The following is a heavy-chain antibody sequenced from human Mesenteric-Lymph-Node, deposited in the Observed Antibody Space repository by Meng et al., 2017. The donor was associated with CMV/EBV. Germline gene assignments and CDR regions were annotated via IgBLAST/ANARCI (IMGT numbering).Heavy chain of an antibody. Sequence: LSLTCAASGFTFSSYSMNWVRQAPGKGLEWVAVISCDGSNKYYADSVKGRFTISRDNSKNTLYLQMNSLRAEDTAVYYCARGQRNERNWFDPWGQGTLVTVSS. D-gene: IGHD1-1*01. J-gene: IGHJ5*02. CDR1: GFTFSSYS. CDR3: ARGQRNERNWFDP. CDR2: ISCDGSNK. V-gene: IGHV3-30*03.